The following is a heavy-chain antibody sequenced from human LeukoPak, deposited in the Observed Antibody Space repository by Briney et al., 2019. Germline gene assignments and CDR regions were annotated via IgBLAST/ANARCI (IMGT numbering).Heavy chain of an antibody. V-gene: IGHV3-74*01. D-gene: IGHD4/OR15-4a*01. CDR1: GFTFRNYW. CDR2: TNIDGSTS. J-gene: IGHJ4*02. Sequence: PGGSLRLSCAASGFTFRNYWMHWVRQAPGKGLVWASRTNIDGSTSTYADSVQGRFSISRDNAKNTLYLQMNSLRAEDTAVYYCARAPMVRANVVDYWGQGTLVTVSS. CDR3: ARAPMVRANVVDY.